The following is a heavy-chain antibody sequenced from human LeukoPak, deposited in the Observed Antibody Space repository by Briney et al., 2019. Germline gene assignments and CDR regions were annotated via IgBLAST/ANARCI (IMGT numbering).Heavy chain of an antibody. Sequence: GGSLRLSCAASGFTFSDFYMSWIRQAPGKGLEWVSYITSSGSTIYYADSVKGRFTISRDNAKNSLYLQMNSLRAEDTAVYYCARRWGVTTDWYFDLWGRGTLVTVSS. CDR1: GFTFSDFY. J-gene: IGHJ2*01. CDR2: ITSSGSTI. V-gene: IGHV3-11*01. D-gene: IGHD4-17*01. CDR3: ARRWGVTTDWYFDL.